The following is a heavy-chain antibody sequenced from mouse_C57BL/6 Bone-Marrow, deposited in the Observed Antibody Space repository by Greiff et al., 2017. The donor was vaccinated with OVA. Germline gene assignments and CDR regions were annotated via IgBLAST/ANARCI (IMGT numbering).Heavy chain of an antibody. Sequence: DVHLVESGGGLVKPGGSLKLSCAASGFTFSSYAMSWVRQTPEKRLEWVATISDGGSYTYYPDNVKGRFTISRDNAKNNLYLQMSHLKSEDTAMYYCARSYYSNSMDYWGQGTSVTVSS. J-gene: IGHJ4*01. CDR2: ISDGGSYT. CDR1: GFTFSSYA. D-gene: IGHD2-5*01. CDR3: ARSYYSNSMDY. V-gene: IGHV5-4*01.